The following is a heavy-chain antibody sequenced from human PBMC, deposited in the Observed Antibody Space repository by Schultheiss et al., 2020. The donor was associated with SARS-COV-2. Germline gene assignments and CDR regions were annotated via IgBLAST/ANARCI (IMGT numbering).Heavy chain of an antibody. D-gene: IGHD5-18*01. Sequence: GGSLRLSCAASGFTFSSYAMSWVRQAPGKGLEWVSRINSDGSSTSYADSVKGRFTISRDNAKNTLYLQMNSLRAEDTAVYYCARHEGGYLGYFHHWGQGTLVTVSS. CDR1: GFTFSSYA. V-gene: IGHV3-74*01. CDR2: INSDGSST. J-gene: IGHJ4*02. CDR3: ARHEGGYLGYFHH.